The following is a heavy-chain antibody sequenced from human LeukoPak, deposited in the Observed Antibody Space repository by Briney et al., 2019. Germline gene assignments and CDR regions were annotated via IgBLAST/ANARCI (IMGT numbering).Heavy chain of an antibody. CDR1: GFTFSSHA. CDR3: AKDSAARGTSDYFDY. D-gene: IGHD2-2*01. CDR2: ISGNGGST. Sequence: GASLRLSCVVSGFTFSSHAMNWVRQAPGKGLEWVSSISGNGGSTYYADSVKGRFTISRDNSKNTLYLQMNSLRAEDTAIYYCAKDSAARGTSDYFDYWGQGTLVTVSS. V-gene: IGHV3-23*01. J-gene: IGHJ4*02.